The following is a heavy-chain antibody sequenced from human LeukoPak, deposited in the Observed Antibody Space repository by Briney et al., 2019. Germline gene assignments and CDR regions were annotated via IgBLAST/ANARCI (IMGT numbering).Heavy chain of an antibody. J-gene: IGHJ6*04. CDR2: VSYSGST. CDR1: GGSMSGRS. CDR3: ARGTTVTTRDYYSYYGC. Sequence: SETLSLTCTVSGGSMSGRSWSWIRQPPGKGLEWIASVSYSGSTNYNPSLESRVTISVDTSKNQCALKLTSVTAADTAVYYCARGTTVTTRDYYSYYGCLGQRDHGHRLL. V-gene: IGHV4-59*11. D-gene: IGHD4-17*01.